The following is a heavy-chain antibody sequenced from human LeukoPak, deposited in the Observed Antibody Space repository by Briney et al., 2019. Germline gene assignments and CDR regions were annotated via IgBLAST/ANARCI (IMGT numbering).Heavy chain of an antibody. CDR2: IYHSGST. D-gene: IGHD3-3*01. Sequence: PSETLSLTCAVSGGSISSSNWWSWVRQPPGKGLEWIGEIYHSGSTNYNPSLKSRVTISVDKSKNQFSLKLSSVTAADTALYYCASGPPFLKYFEYWGQGTLVTVSS. CDR1: GGSISSSNW. CDR3: ASGPPFLKYFEY. J-gene: IGHJ4*02. V-gene: IGHV4-4*02.